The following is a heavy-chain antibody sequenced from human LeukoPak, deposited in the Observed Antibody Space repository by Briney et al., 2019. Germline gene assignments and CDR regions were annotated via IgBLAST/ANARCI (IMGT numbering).Heavy chain of an antibody. D-gene: IGHD2-2*01. CDR3: VRGALRDCSYTSCTRGNWFDP. CDR2: INADGSAT. CDR1: GFTFSSHW. Sequence: TGGSLRLSCAASGFTFSSHWMHWVRQAPEKGLVGVSHINADGSATYYAASVKGRFTISRDNARNTLYLQMHSLTAEDTGVYYCVRGALRDCSYTSCTRGNWFDPWGQGTLVTASS. J-gene: IGHJ5*02. V-gene: IGHV3-74*01.